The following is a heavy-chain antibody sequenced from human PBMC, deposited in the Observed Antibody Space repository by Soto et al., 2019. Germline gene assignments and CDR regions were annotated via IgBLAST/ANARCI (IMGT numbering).Heavy chain of an antibody. CDR3: ARGFPGGSGYCSGGSCYSHRGVYFDY. CDR1: GFTFSSYS. Sequence: GGSLRLSCAASGFTFSSYSMNWVRQAPGKGLEWVSYISSSSSTIYYADSVKGRFTISRDNAKNSLYLQMNSLRAEDTAVYYCARGFPGGSGYCSGGSCYSHRGVYFDYWGQGTLVTVSS. D-gene: IGHD2-15*01. V-gene: IGHV3-48*01. CDR2: ISSSSSTI. J-gene: IGHJ4*02.